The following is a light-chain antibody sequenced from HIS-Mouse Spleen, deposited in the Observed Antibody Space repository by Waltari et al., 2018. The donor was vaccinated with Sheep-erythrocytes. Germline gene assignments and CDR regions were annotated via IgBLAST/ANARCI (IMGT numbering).Light chain of an antibody. Sequence: AFRMTQSSSSLSASTGDSVTITCRASQGISSYLAWYQQKPGKAPKLLIYAASTLQSGVPSRFSGSGSGTDFTLTISCLQSEDFATYYCQQYYSYPYTFGQGTKLEIK. CDR2: AAS. CDR3: QQYYSYPYT. V-gene: IGKV1-8*01. J-gene: IGKJ2*01. CDR1: QGISSY.